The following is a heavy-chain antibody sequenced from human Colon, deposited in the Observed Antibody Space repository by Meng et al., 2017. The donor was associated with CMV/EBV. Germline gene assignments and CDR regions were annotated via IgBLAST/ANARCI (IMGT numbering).Heavy chain of an antibody. J-gene: IGHJ4*02. V-gene: IGHV3-74*01. D-gene: IGHD3-16*01. CDR1: GFTFSSYW. Sequence: GGSLRLSCAASGFTFSSYWMSWVRQAPGKGLVWVSRINSDGSSTSYADSVKGRFTISRDNAKNTLYLQMNSLRAEDTAVYYCARDGGLHRRGGDFDYWGQGTLVTVSS. CDR2: INSDGSST. CDR3: ARDGGLHRRGGDFDY.